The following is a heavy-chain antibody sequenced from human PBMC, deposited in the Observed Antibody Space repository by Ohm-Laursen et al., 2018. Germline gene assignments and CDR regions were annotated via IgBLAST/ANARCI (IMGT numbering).Heavy chain of an antibody. J-gene: IGHJ3*01. V-gene: IGHV3-74*01. CDR3: AFRIG. Sequence: SLRLSCAASGFTFDDYAMHWVRQAPGKGLVWVSRVNSDGSSTTYADSVKGRFTISKDNAKNTLYLQMNSLRPEDTAVYYCAFRIGWGQGTLVTVSS. D-gene: IGHD2-15*01. CDR2: VNSDGSST. CDR1: GFTFDDYA.